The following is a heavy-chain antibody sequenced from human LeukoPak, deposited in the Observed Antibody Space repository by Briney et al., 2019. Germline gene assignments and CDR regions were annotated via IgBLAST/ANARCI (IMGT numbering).Heavy chain of an antibody. V-gene: IGHV3-9*01. CDR1: GFTFDDYA. CDR3: AKAPGPGLRNAFDI. D-gene: IGHD1-14*01. Sequence: GGSLRLSCAASGFTFDDYAMHWVRHAPGKGLEWVSGISWNSGSIGYADSVKGRFTISRDNAKNSLYLQMNSLRAEDTALYYCAKAPGPGLRNAFDIWGQGTMVTVSS. CDR2: ISWNSGSI. J-gene: IGHJ3*02.